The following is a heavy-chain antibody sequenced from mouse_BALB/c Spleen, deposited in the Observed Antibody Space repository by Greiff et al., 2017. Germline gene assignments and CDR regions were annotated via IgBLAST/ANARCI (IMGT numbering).Heavy chain of an antibody. Sequence: EVHLVESGGGLVKPGGSLKLSCAASGFTFSDYYMYWVRQTPEKRLEWVATISDGGSYTYYPDSVKGRFTISRDNAKNNLYLQMSSLKSEDTAMYYCARGAYGSSPWFAYWGQGTLVTVSA. CDR3: ARGAYGSSPWFAY. CDR2: ISDGGSYT. CDR1: GFTFSDYY. D-gene: IGHD1-1*01. V-gene: IGHV5-4*02. J-gene: IGHJ3*01.